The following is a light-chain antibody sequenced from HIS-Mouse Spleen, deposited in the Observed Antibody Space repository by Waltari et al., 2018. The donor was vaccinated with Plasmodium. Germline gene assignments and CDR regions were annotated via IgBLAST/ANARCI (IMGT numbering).Light chain of an antibody. Sequence: SYELTQPPSVSVSPGQTARITCSGDALPKKYAYWYQQKSGQATVLVIYEDSKRPSGSPEGFSGSSSGTMATFTISGAQVEDEADYYCYSTDSSCNHRVFGGGTKLTVL. J-gene: IGLJ3*02. CDR2: EDS. CDR3: YSTDSSCNHRV. V-gene: IGLV3-10*01. CDR1: ALPKKY.